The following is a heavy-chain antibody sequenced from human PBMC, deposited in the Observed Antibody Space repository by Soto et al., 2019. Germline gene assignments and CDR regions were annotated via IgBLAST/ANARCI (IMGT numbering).Heavy chain of an antibody. CDR3: VKESSTTIFNY. D-gene: IGHD2-2*01. Sequence: PGGSLRLSCSASGFTFSSYAMRWVRQAPGKGLEYVSAISSNGGSTYYADSVKGRFTISRDNSKNTLYLQMSSLRAEDTAVYYCVKESSTTIFNYWGQGTLVTVSS. J-gene: IGHJ4*02. V-gene: IGHV3-64D*06. CDR2: ISSNGGST. CDR1: GFTFSSYA.